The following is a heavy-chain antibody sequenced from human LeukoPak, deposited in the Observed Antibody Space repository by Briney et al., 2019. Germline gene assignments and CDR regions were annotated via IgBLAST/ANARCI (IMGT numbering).Heavy chain of an antibody. D-gene: IGHD7-27*01. J-gene: IGHJ6*02. Sequence: GGSLRLSCAASGFTFSSCEMNWVRQAPGKGLEWVSYISSSGSSIYYADSVKGRFTISRDNSKNTLWLQMNSLRSEDTAVYYCARDMAPGGGPGDYYGMDVWGQGTTVTVSS. CDR3: ARDMAPGGGPGDYYGMDV. CDR2: ISSSGSSI. CDR1: GFTFSSCE. V-gene: IGHV3-48*03.